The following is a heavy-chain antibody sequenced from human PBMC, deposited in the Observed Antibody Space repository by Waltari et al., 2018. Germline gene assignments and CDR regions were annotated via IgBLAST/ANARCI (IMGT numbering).Heavy chain of an antibody. CDR1: GYTLTELS. J-gene: IGHJ2*01. V-gene: IGHV1-24*01. CDR3: ATALTGVTMIVSYWYFDL. D-gene: IGHD3-22*01. CDR2: FDPEDGET. Sequence: QVQLVQSGAEVKKPGASVKVSCKVSGYTLTELSMPWVRQAPGKGLEWMGGFDPEDGETIYAQKFQGRVTMTEDTSTDTAYMELSSLRSEDTAVYYCATALTGVTMIVSYWYFDLWGRGTLVTVSS.